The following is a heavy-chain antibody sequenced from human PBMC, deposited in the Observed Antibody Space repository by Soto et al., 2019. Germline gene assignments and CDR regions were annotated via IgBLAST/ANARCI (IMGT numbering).Heavy chain of an antibody. D-gene: IGHD3-16*02. J-gene: IGHJ4*02. CDR3: STYDYVWGSYRYGLE. CDR1: GFTFSSYA. V-gene: IGHV3-30-3*01. CDR2: ISYDGSNK. Sequence: QVQLVESGGGVVQPGRSLRLSCAASGFTFSSYAMHWVRQAPGKGLEWVAVISYDGSNKYYADSVKGRFTISRDNSKNTRYLQMNSLRAEDTAVYYCSTYDYVWGSYRYGLEGDQGTLVTVSS.